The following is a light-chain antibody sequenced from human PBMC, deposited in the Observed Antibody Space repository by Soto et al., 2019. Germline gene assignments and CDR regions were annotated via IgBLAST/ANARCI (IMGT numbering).Light chain of an antibody. J-gene: IGKJ4*01. CDR1: QDIGKL. V-gene: IGKV1-12*01. CDR3: QPYNNWPLT. CDR2: FGS. Sequence: DIHMPQYPSPVSSSAGASVTLTCRASQDIGKLLAWYQQQPGKAPKLLIYFGSNLQTGVPTRFSGSRSGAVFTLTINSLQSEDVAVYYGQPYNNWPLTFGGGTKVDVK.